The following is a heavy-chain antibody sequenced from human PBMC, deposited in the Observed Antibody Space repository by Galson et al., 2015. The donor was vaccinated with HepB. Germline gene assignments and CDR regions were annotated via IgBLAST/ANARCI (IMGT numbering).Heavy chain of an antibody. J-gene: IGHJ2*01. Sequence: SLRLSCAASGFTFDDYAMHWVRQAPGKDLEWVSGISWNSGTIGYADSVRGRFTISRDNAKNSLYLQMNSLRAEDTAFYYCAKDIQGGDSYWYFDLWGRGTLVTVSS. V-gene: IGHV3-9*01. D-gene: IGHD2-21*02. CDR3: AKDIQGGDSYWYFDL. CDR2: ISWNSGTI. CDR1: GFTFDDYA.